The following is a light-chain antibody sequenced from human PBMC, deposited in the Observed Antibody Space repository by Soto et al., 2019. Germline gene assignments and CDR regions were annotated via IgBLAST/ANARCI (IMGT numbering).Light chain of an antibody. Sequence: IALTRSPGTLSLSPEERATLSCRASQSVSNNYLAWYQQKPGQAPRLLIYGASNRATGIPDRLSGSGSGTDFTLTISRLEPEDSAVYYCQQYGSSGTFGQGTKVDIK. CDR3: QQYGSSGT. CDR1: QSVSNNY. CDR2: GAS. J-gene: IGKJ1*01. V-gene: IGKV3-20*01.